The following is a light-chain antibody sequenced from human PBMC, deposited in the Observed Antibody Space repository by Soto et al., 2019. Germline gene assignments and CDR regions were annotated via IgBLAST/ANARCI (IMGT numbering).Light chain of an antibody. J-gene: IGKJ2*01. CDR3: QQYGISPPGYT. CDR2: GTS. V-gene: IGKV3-20*01. CDR1: QSVLSNY. Sequence: EIVLTQSPDTLSLSPGERATLSCRASQSVLSNYLAWYQQKPGQAPRLLIYGTSRRVTGIPDRFSGSGSGTEFTLTISNLEPEDFAMYYCQQYGISPPGYTFAQGTKLEI.